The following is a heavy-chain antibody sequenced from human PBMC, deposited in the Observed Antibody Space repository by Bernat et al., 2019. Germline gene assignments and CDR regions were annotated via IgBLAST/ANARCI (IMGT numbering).Heavy chain of an antibody. D-gene: IGHD2-2*02. CDR3: AREGCISTSCYTTGAWFDP. CDR1: GFTFSSYG. J-gene: IGHJ5*02. V-gene: IGHV3-33*01. Sequence: QVQLVESGEGVVQPGRSLRLSCAASGFTFSSYGMHWVRQAPGKGLEWVAVIWYDGSNKYYADSVKGRFTISRDNSKNTLYLQMNSLRTEDTAVYYCAREGCISTSCYTTGAWFDPWGQGTLVTVSS. CDR2: IWYDGSNK.